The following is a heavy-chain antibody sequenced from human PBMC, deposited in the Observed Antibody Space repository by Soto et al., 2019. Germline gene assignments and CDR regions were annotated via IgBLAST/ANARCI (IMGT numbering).Heavy chain of an antibody. Sequence: PGGSLRLSCAASGFSVSNKYMTWVRQAPGKGLEWVSTLYSGGGTYYADSVKGRFTISRDKSKNTVDLQMSSLQADDTAVYYCARDRHDILPGSSYYYYYGVDVWGQGTSVTVSS. D-gene: IGHD3-9*01. CDR3: ARDRHDILPGSSYYYYYGVDV. V-gene: IGHV3-53*01. CDR2: LYSGGGT. CDR1: GFSVSNKY. J-gene: IGHJ6*02.